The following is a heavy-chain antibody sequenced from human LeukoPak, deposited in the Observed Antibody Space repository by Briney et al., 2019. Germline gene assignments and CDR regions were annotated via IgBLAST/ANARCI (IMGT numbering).Heavy chain of an antibody. V-gene: IGHV4-59*01. CDR3: SRWGEAAAGIYY. D-gene: IGHD6-13*01. Sequence: TSETLSLTCTVSCGSINSYYWSWIRQPPGKGLEWLGYIYYSGSTNYNPSLRSLISISVDTSKNEFSLKLSSVTAADTAVYYCSRWGEAAAGIYYWGQGTLVTVSS. J-gene: IGHJ4*02. CDR2: IYYSGST. CDR1: CGSINSYY.